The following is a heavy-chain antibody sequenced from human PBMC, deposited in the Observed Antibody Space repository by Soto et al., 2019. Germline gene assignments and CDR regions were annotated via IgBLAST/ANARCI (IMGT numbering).Heavy chain of an antibody. CDR1: GYSLSTSGVG. CDR3: AHSPRYCSSTSCYGGAFDI. V-gene: IGHV2-5*01. CDR2: SYWNDDK. J-gene: IGHJ3*02. Sequence: SGPTLVNPTQTLTLTCTFSGYSLSTSGVGVGWIRQPPGKALEWLALSYWNDDKRYSPSLKSRLTITKDTSKKQVVLTMTNMDPVDTATYYCAHSPRYCSSTSCYGGAFDIWGQGTMVTVSS. D-gene: IGHD2-2*01.